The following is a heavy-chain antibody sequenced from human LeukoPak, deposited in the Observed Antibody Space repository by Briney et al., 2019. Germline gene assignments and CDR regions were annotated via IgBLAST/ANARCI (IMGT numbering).Heavy chain of an antibody. Sequence: GESLRISCKASGYSFTNYWIGWVRQMPGKGLEWMGIIYPGDSDIKYNPSFQGQVTISADKSINTAYLQWRSLKASDSAMYYCARHLGDYWGQGTLVTVSS. CDR2: IYPGDSDI. CDR3: ARHLGDY. D-gene: IGHD3-16*01. CDR1: GYSFTNYW. V-gene: IGHV5-51*01. J-gene: IGHJ4*02.